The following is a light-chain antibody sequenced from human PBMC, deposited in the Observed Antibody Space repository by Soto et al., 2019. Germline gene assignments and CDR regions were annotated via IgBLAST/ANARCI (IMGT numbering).Light chain of an antibody. Sequence: DIPMTQSPSSLSASVGDRVTITCRASQTISSYLNWYQQKPGKAPKLLIQAASSLQTGVPSRFSGSGSGTDFTLTISSLRPEDYAIYYCQQSYETPFAFGPGTKVYI. CDR2: AAS. CDR3: QQSYETPFA. CDR1: QTISSY. J-gene: IGKJ3*01. V-gene: IGKV1-39*01.